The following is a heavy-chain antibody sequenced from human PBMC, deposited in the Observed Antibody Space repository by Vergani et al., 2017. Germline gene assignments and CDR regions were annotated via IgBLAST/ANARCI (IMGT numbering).Heavy chain of an antibody. V-gene: IGHV3-49*05. Sequence: EVQLVESGGGLVKPGRSLRLSCTASGFTFGDYAMSWFRQAPVKGLEWVGFIRSKAYGGTTEYAASVKGRFTISRDDSKSIAYLQMNSLKTEDTAVYYCTRAYSGYDWLYYYYYMDVWGKGTTVTVSS. J-gene: IGHJ6*03. CDR2: IRSKAYGGTT. CDR3: TRAYSGYDWLYYYYYMDV. CDR1: GFTFGDYA. D-gene: IGHD5-12*01.